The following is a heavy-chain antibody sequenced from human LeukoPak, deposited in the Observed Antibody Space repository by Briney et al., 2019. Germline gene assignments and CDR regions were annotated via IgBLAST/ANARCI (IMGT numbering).Heavy chain of an antibody. Sequence: GGSLRLSCTASRSNFRNAWMCWVRQAPGKGLEWVSYIDISSTTIYYADSVKGRFTISRDNAKNSLYLQMNSLRAEDTAVYYCARGPPLFDPWGQGTLVTVSS. J-gene: IGHJ5*02. CDR2: IDISSTTI. CDR1: RSNFRNAW. V-gene: IGHV3-48*01. CDR3: ARGPPLFDP.